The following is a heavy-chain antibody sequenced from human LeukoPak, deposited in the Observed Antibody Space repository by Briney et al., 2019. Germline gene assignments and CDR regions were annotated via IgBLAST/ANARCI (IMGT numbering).Heavy chain of an antibody. D-gene: IGHD3-22*01. CDR2: ISGSGGST. Sequence: PGGSLRLSCAASGFTFSSYAMSWVRQAPGKGLEWVSAISGSGGSTYYADSVKGRFTISRDNSKNTLYLQVNSLRAEDTAVYYCAKCLLDYYDSSGPFQHWGQGTLVTVSS. V-gene: IGHV3-23*01. CDR1: GFTFSSYA. J-gene: IGHJ1*01. CDR3: AKCLLDYYDSSGPFQH.